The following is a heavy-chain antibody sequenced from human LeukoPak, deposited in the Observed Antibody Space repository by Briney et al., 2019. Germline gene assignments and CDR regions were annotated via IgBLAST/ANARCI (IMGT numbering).Heavy chain of an antibody. J-gene: IGHJ4*02. CDR3: ARHENIVVVVAATGFDN. Sequence: SETLSLTCTVSGGSISSSSHFWRWIRQPPGKGLEWIGSIYYSGNTYYNSSLKSRVTISVDTSKNQFSLKLSSVTAADTAVYYCARHENIVVVVAATGFDNWGQGTLVTVSS. D-gene: IGHD2-15*01. V-gene: IGHV4-39*01. CDR1: GGSISSSSHF. CDR2: IYYSGNT.